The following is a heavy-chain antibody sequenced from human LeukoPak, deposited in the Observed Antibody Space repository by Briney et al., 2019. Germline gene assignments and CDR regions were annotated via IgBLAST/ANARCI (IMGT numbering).Heavy chain of an antibody. CDR3: GAKGGCYDGSGSDDYDY. Sequence: GGSLRLSCAASGSSFSIYGMHWVRQAPGKGLEWVSFIWYDGSNKYYADSVKGRFTISRDNSKNTLYLQMNSLRAEDTAVYYCGAKGGCYDGSGSDDYDYWGQGTMVTVSS. D-gene: IGHD3-22*01. V-gene: IGHV3-30*02. CDR1: GSSFSIYG. CDR2: IWYDGSNK. J-gene: IGHJ4*02.